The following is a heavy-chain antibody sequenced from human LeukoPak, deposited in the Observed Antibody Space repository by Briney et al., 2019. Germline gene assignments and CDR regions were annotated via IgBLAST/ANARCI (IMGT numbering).Heavy chain of an antibody. D-gene: IGHD4-17*01. CDR1: GYSFTSYW. J-gene: IGHJ4*02. Sequence: GESLKISCKGSGYSFTSYWSGWVRQIPGKGLEWMGIIYLVDSENRYSTSFKGQVTISADKSISTAYLQWSSLKASDTAMYCCARLRDYGDYVDCWGQGTLVTASS. CDR3: ARLRDYGDYVDC. V-gene: IGHV5-51*01. CDR2: IYLVDSEN.